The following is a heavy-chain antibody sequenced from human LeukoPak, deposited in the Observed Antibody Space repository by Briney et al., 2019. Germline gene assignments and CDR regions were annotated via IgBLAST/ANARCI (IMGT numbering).Heavy chain of an antibody. V-gene: IGHV3-23*01. CDR3: AKIGANVGF. CDR2: INGGGGST. CDR1: GFTFSSYA. D-gene: IGHD4/OR15-4a*01. J-gene: IGHJ4*02. Sequence: GGSLRLSCAASGFTFSSYAMSWVRPAPGKGLDWVSSINGGGGSTYYADSVKGRFTISRDNSKNTLYLQMNSLRAEDTAVYYCAKIGANVGFWGQGTLVTVSS.